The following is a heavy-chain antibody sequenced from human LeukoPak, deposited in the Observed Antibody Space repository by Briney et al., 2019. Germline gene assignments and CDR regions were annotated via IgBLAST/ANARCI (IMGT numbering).Heavy chain of an antibody. CDR2: IWYDGSNK. Sequence: GGSLRLSCAASGFTFSSYGMHWVRQAPGKGVEWVAVIWYDGSNKYYADSVKGRFTISRDNSKNTLYLQMNSLRAEDTAVYYCARGWAGSDYYYYGMDVWGQGTTVTVSS. J-gene: IGHJ6*02. CDR1: GFTFSSYG. D-gene: IGHD6-19*01. V-gene: IGHV3-33*01. CDR3: ARGWAGSDYYYYGMDV.